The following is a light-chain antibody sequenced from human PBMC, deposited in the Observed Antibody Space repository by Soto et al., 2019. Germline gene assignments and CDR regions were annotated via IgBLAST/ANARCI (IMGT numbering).Light chain of an antibody. CDR3: CSYAGSSTCTLV. CDR2: EGS. CDR1: SSDVGSYNL. J-gene: IGLJ1*01. V-gene: IGLV2-23*01. Sequence: QSALTQPASVSGSPGQSITISCTGTSSDVGSYNLVSWYQQHPGKAPKLMIYEGSKRPSGVSNRFSGSKSGNTASLTISGLQAEDEADYYCCSYAGSSTCTLVFGAGTKVTVL.